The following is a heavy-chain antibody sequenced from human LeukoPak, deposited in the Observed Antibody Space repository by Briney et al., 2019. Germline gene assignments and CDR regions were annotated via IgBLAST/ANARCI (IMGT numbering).Heavy chain of an antibody. D-gene: IGHD1-1*01. CDR1: GFTFSTYW. Sequence: GGSLRLSCAASGFTFSTYWMNWVRQAPGKGLEWVAFMQYDGSDKFLADSVKGRFTISRDNSKNTLYLQMNSLRAEDTAVYYCAKEQQLQPFDYWGQGTLVTVSS. V-gene: IGHV3-30*02. CDR3: AKEQQLQPFDY. J-gene: IGHJ4*02. CDR2: MQYDGSDK.